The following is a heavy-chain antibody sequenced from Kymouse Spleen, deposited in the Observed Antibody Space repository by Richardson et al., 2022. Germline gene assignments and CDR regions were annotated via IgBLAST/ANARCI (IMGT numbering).Heavy chain of an antibody. J-gene: IGHJ4*02. V-gene: IGHV4-34*01. Sequence: QVQLQQWGAGLLKPSETLSLTCAVYGGSFSGYYWSWIRQPPGKGLEWIGEINHSGSTNYNPSLKSRVTISVDTSKNQFSLKLSSVTAADTAVYYCARVLELYYFDYWGQGTLVTVSS. CDR3: ARVLELYYFDY. CDR1: GGSFSGYY. CDR2: INHSGST. D-gene: IGHD1-7*01.